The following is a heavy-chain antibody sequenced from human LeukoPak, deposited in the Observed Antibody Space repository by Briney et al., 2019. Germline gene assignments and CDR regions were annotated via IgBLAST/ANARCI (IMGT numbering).Heavy chain of an antibody. CDR2: IYRNDDK. CDR1: GFSLSPRGVG. Sequence: SGPTLVNPTQTLTLTCTCSGFSLSPRGVGVGWIRHPPGKALEWLALIYRNDDKRYTPSLKSRLTITKDTSKNQVVLTMTNMDPVDTATYFCARRKVGGNSVEFDYWGQGIMVTVSS. V-gene: IGHV2-5*01. CDR3: ARRKVGGNSVEFDY. D-gene: IGHD4-23*01. J-gene: IGHJ4*02.